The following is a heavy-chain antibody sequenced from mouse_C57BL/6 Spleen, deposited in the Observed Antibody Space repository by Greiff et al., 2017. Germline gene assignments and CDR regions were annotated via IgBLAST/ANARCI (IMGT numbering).Heavy chain of an antibody. V-gene: IGHV1-31*01. CDR1: GYSFTGYY. J-gene: IGHJ2*01. Sequence: EVKLQQSGPALVKPGASVKISCKASGYSFTGYYMHWVKQSHGNILDWIGYIYPYNGVSSYNQKFKGKATLTVDKSSSTAYMELRSLTSEDSAVYYCARSGSYDSVYFDDWGQGTTLTVSS. CDR3: ARSGSYDSVYFDD. CDR2: IYPYNGVS. D-gene: IGHD2-4*01.